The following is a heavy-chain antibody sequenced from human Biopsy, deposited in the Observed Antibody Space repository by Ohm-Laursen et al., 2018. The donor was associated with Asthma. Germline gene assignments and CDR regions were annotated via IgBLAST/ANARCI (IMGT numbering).Heavy chain of an antibody. CDR3: ARRITIFGVVQKDHGMDA. CDR2: ISYGGKT. CDR1: GGSMTPTSHY. J-gene: IGHJ6*02. V-gene: IGHV4-39*01. D-gene: IGHD3-3*01. Sequence: PPGTLSLTCIVSGGSMTPTSHYWDWIRQAPGKGLEWIGYISYGGKTSYNPSLKNRVTISRDTSRNQFSMRLTSVTAADTAVYFFARRITIFGVVQKDHGMDAWGQGTTVIVSS.